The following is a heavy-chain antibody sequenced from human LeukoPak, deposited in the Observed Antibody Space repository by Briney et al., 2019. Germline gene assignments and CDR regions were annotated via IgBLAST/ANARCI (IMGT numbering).Heavy chain of an antibody. CDR2: IYLYGTT. D-gene: IGHD2-2*01. CDR1: AGSISSSNW. Sequence: SETLSLTCAVSAGSISSSNWWSWVRQSPVKGLEWIGEIYLYGTTNYNPSLKSRVTMSVDRSKNQFSLKLSSVTAADTAVYYCARAPRYCSSTSCYYAFDIWGQGTMVTVSS. V-gene: IGHV4-4*02. J-gene: IGHJ3*02. CDR3: ARAPRYCSSTSCYYAFDI.